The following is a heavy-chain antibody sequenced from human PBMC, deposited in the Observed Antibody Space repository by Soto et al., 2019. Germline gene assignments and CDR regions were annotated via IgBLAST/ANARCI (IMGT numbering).Heavy chain of an antibody. J-gene: IGHJ5*01. CDR2: IYYSGST. Sequence: SETLSLTCTVSGGSISSGGYYWSWIRQHPGRGLEWIGYIYYSGSTYYNPSLKSRVTISVDTSKNQFSLKLSSVTAADTAVYYCAKEYYEYNSGWFFDSWGHGTQVTVSS. CDR3: AKEYYEYNSGWFFDS. CDR1: GGSISSGGYY. D-gene: IGHD6-19*01. V-gene: IGHV4-31*03.